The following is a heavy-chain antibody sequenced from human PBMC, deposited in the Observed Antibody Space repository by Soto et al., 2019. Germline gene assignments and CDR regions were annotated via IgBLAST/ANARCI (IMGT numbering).Heavy chain of an antibody. Sequence: GGSLRLSCAASGFPFTGYAMSWVRQAPGKGLEWMSAISGHGDATFYADSVKGRFTISRDNSKNTLYLHMNSLRAEDTALYYCANSRVSMVRGLIIIPNYWGQGTLVTVSS. D-gene: IGHD3-10*01. CDR2: ISGHGDAT. V-gene: IGHV3-23*01. J-gene: IGHJ4*02. CDR1: GFPFTGYA. CDR3: ANSRVSMVRGLIIIPNY.